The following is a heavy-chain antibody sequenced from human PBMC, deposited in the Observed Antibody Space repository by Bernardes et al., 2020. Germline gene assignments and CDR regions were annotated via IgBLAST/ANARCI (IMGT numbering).Heavy chain of an antibody. D-gene: IGHD6-13*01. CDR2: ISSSSSYI. J-gene: IGHJ1*01. V-gene: IGHV3-21*01. CDR3: ARSRGSSWSTNYFQH. CDR1: GFTFRSYS. Sequence: GGSLRLSCAASGFTFRSYSMNWVRQAPGKGLEWVSSISSSSSYIYYADSVKGRFTISRDNAKNSLYLQMNSLRAEDTAVYYCARSRGSSWSTNYFQHWGQGTLGTVSS.